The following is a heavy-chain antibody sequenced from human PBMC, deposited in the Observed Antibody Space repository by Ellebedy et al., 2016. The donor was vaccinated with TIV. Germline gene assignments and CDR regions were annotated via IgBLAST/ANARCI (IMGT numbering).Heavy chain of an antibody. CDR2: IYNDGSST. CDR1: GFTFSNYW. CDR3: VRDGSYDYGDY. V-gene: IGHV3-74*01. J-gene: IGHJ4*02. Sequence: GESLKISCAASGFTFSNYWMHWVRQAPGKGLVWVSRIYNDGSSTSYADSVEGRFTLSRDNPKNTVNLQMNSLRVEDTAVYYCVRDGSYDYGDYWGQGTVVTVSS. D-gene: IGHD3-16*01.